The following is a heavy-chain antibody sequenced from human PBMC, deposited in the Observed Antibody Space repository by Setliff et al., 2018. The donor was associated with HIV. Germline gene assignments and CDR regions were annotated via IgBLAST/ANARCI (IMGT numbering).Heavy chain of an antibody. CDR3: ARDAWVEFLEWTFYSMDV. Sequence: ASVKVSCKASGYTFTSYGISWVRQAPGQGLEWMGWISAYNGDTKYAQKVQGRVTLTTDTSSSTVYMELRSLRSDDTAVYYCARDAWVEFLEWTFYSMDVWGQGTTVTVSS. J-gene: IGHJ6*02. CDR2: ISAYNGDT. D-gene: IGHD3-3*02. CDR1: GYTFTSYG. V-gene: IGHV1-18*01.